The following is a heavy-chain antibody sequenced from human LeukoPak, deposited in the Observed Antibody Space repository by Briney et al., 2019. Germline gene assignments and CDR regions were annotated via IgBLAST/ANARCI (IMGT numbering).Heavy chain of an antibody. CDR1: GFTFSSYA. CDR3: ARQLGYCSDGSCYFDF. Sequence: PGGSLRLSCAASGFTFSSYAMSWVRQAPGRGLEWVSAISGCGWNTYYPHCVNDRFIIPRDNSKNTLYMQMNSLRAEDTAVYSCARQLGYCSDGSCYFDFWGQGALVTVSS. D-gene: IGHD2-15*01. J-gene: IGHJ4*02. V-gene: IGHV3-23*01. CDR2: ISGCGWNT.